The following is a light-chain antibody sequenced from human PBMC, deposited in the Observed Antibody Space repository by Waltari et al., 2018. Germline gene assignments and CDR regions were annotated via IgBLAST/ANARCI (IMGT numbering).Light chain of an antibody. CDR3: QQYKNWPWT. Sequence: EIVMTQSPATLSVAPVERSTLSCRAIQSVSSNLAWNQQKPGQAPGLLIYGASTRATGIPAGLSGSGSGTEFTLTISSLQSEDFAVYYCQQYKNWPWTFGLGTKVEIK. CDR1: QSVSSN. J-gene: IGKJ1*01. CDR2: GAS. V-gene: IGKV3-15*01.